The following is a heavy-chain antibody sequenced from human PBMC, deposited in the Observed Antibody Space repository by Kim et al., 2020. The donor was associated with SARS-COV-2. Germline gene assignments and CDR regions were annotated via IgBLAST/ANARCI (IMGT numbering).Heavy chain of an antibody. J-gene: IGHJ6*02. CDR1: GLTFSSYG. Sequence: GGSLRLSCAASGLTFSSYGMHWVRQAPGKGLEWVAVISYDGSDKYYADSVKGRFTVSRDNSKNTLYLQMNSLRAEDKAVYYCAKNDYGDPPNYYYYGMDVWGQGTTVTVSS. CDR3: AKNDYGDPPNYYYYGMDV. CDR2: ISYDGSDK. D-gene: IGHD4-17*01. V-gene: IGHV3-30*18.